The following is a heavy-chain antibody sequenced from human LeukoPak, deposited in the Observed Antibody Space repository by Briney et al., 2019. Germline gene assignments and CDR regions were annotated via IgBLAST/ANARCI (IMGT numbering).Heavy chain of an antibody. CDR3: AREDYDSSNFDY. J-gene: IGHJ4*02. V-gene: IGHV4-61*01. D-gene: IGHD3-3*01. Sequence: PSETLSLTCTVSGGSVSSGSYHWSWIRQPPGKGLEWIGYIYYSGSTNYNPSLKSRVTISVDTSKNQFSLKLSSVTAADTAVYYCAREDYDSSNFDYWGQGTLVTVSS. CDR2: IYYSGST. CDR1: GGSVSSGSYH.